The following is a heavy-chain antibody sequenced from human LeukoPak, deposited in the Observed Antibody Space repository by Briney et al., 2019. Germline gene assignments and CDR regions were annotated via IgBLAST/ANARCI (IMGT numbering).Heavy chain of an antibody. D-gene: IGHD5-12*01. CDR1: GGTFSSYA. CDR3: ARDDGEVATGYYYGMDV. CDR2: IIPIFGTA. V-gene: IGHV1-69*13. J-gene: IGHJ6*04. Sequence: SVKASCKAPGGTFSSYAISWVRQAPGQGLEWMGGIIPIFGTANYAQKFQGRVTITADESTSTAYMELSSLRSEDTAVYYCARDDGEVATGYYYGMDVWGKGTTVTVSS.